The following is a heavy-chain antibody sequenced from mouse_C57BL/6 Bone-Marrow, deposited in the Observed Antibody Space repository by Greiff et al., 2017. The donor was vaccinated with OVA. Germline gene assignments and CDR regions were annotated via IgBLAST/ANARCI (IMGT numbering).Heavy chain of an antibody. J-gene: IGHJ3*01. V-gene: IGHV5-12*01. CDR1: GFTFSDYY. CDR3: ATNYYGSSSFAY. CDR2: ISNGGGST. Sequence: EVKVVESGGGLVQPGGSLKLSCAASGFTFSDYYMYWVRQTPEKRLEWVAYISNGGGSTYYPDTVKGRFTISRDNAKNTLYLQMSRLKSEDTAMYYCATNYYGSSSFAYWGQGTLVTVSA. D-gene: IGHD1-1*01.